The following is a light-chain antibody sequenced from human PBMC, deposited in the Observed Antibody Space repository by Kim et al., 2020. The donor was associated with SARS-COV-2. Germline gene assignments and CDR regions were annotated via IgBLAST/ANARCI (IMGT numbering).Light chain of an antibody. Sequence: LSPGERATLSCRASQRISGSLAWYQHRPGQAPRLLIFGVSTRTAGISDRFTGSGSGTDFTLTIDRLEPEDSAVFYCQYYGSSPLPFGGGTKVDIK. CDR1: QRISGS. V-gene: IGKV3-20*01. CDR3: QYYGSSPLP. J-gene: IGKJ4*01. CDR2: GVS.